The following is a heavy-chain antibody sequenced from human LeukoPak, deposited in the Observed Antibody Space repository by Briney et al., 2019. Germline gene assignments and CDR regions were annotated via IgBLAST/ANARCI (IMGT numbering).Heavy chain of an antibody. D-gene: IGHD5-12*01. CDR2: IYHSGST. J-gene: IGHJ4*02. V-gene: IGHV4-38-2*02. Sequence: SETLSLTCTVSGESISGFYWTWIRQPPGKGLEWIGSIYHSGSTYYNPSLKSRVTISVDTSKNQFSLKLSSVTAADTAVYYCARGGVATTFDYWGQGTLVTVSS. CDR1: GESISGFY. CDR3: ARGGVATTFDY.